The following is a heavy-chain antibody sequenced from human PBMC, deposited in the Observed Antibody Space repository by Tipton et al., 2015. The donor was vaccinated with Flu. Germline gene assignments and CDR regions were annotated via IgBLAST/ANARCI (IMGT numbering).Heavy chain of an antibody. CDR2: MSASGSS. V-gene: IGHV4-4*07. CDR3: ARGSGSGTDVTFYF. Sequence: TLSLTCTASGDSMSSFYWTWIRQPAGKGLEWIGRMSASGSSKYKPSLKSRVTMSVDTSKNQFSLRLTSVTSADTAVYCCARGSGSGTDVTFYFWGQGTLVTVSS. D-gene: IGHD3-10*01. J-gene: IGHJ4*02. CDR1: GDSMSSFY.